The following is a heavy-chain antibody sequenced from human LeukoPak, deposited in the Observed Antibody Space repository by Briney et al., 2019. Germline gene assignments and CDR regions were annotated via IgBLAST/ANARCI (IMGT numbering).Heavy chain of an antibody. J-gene: IGHJ4*02. V-gene: IGHV4-4*02. CDR1: GGSITSSNW. CDR2: IYHSRST. Sequence: PSETLSLTCAVSGGSITSSNWWSWVRQPPGKGLEWIGEIYHSRSTNYNPSLKSRVTMSVDKSKNQFSLKLNSVTAADTAVYYCARRSTVTTFDYWGQGTLVTVSS. D-gene: IGHD4-17*01. CDR3: ARRSTVTTFDY.